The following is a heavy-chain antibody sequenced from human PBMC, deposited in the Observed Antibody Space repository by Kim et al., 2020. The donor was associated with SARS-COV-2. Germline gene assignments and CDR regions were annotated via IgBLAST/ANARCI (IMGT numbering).Heavy chain of an antibody. Sequence: SVKVSCKASGGTFSSYAISWVRQAPGQGLEWMGGIIPIFGTANYAQKFQGRVTITADESTSTAYMELSSLRSEDTAVYYCARDGGTGIAAAGFTNWFDPWGQGTLVTVSS. CDR2: IIPIFGTA. J-gene: IGHJ5*02. CDR3: ARDGGTGIAAAGFTNWFDP. V-gene: IGHV1-69*13. CDR1: GGTFSSYA. D-gene: IGHD6-13*01.